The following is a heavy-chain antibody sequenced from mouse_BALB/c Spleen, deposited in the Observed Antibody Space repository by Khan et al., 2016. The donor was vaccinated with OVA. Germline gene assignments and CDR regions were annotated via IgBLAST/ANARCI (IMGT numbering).Heavy chain of an antibody. CDR1: GYLITSGCY. CDR2: ISYDGNN. V-gene: IGHV3-6*02. D-gene: IGHD1-1*01. J-gene: IGHJ2*01. CDR3: ASDEGYYYGDYFDY. Sequence: EVQLQESGPGLVKPSQSLSLTCSVTGYLITSGCYWNWIRQFPGNKLEWMGHISYDGNNNYNPSLRNRISITRDTSKNQLYLRLNSVTTEDTATYYCASDEGYYYGDYFDYWGQGTTLTVSS.